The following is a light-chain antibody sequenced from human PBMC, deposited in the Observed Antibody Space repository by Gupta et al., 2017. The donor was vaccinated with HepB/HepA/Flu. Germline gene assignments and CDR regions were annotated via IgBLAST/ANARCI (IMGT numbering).Light chain of an antibody. Sequence: DIQMTQSPSTLSASVGDRVTITCRASESISSYLNWYQQKPGKAPKLMIFGASSLQSGVPSRFSGSGSGTDFTLTISRLQPEDFATYYCQESYSTPYIFGQGTKLEIK. CDR3: QESYSTPYI. V-gene: IGKV1-39*01. CDR1: ESISSY. J-gene: IGKJ2*01. CDR2: GAS.